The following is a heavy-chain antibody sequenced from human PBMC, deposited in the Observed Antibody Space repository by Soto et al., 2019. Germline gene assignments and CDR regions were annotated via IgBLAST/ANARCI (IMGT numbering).Heavy chain of an antibody. CDR2: IVVGDGYT. Sequence: SVNVSCKASGFTFTNSAVQWVRQARGQRPEWIGWIVVGDGYTNYAQKFRQRVTITRDMSTGTAYMALSSLRSEDTAVYYCAADRNCDSPSCQPYNCECWGKGNIVTFSS. D-gene: IGHD1-1*01. CDR1: GFTFTNSA. CDR3: AADRNCDSPSCQPYNCEC. J-gene: IGHJ4*02. V-gene: IGHV1-58*01.